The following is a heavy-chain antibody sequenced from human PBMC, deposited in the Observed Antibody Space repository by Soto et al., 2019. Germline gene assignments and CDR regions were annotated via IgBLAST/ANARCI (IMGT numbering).Heavy chain of an antibody. D-gene: IGHD2-15*01. V-gene: IGHV3-53*01. CDR2: IYSGGST. CDR3: GRDGGYCSGGSCYYDAFDI. J-gene: IGHJ3*02. CDR1: GFTVSSNY. Sequence: GGSLRLSCAASGFTVSSNYMSWVRQAPGKGLEWVSVIYSGGSTYYADSVKGRFTISRDNSKNTLYLQMNSLRAEDTAVYYCGRDGGYCSGGSCYYDAFDIWGQGTMVTVSS.